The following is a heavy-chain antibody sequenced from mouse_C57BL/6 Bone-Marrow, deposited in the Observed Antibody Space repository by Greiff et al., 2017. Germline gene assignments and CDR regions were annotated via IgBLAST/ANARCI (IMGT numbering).Heavy chain of an antibody. J-gene: IGHJ2*01. D-gene: IGHD1-1*01. CDR3: ARSPSITTVVSYYFDY. CDR1: GYSFTDYN. Sequence: EVQLQQSGPELVKPGASVKISCKASGYSFTDYNMNWVKQSNGKGLEWIGIINPNYGTTSYNKKFKGKATLTVDQSSSTAYMQLNSLTSEDSAVYYFARSPSITTVVSYYFDYWGQGTTLTVSS. CDR2: INPNYGTT. V-gene: IGHV1-39*01.